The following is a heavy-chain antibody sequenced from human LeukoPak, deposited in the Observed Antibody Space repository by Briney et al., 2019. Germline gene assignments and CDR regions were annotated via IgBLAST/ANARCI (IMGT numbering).Heavy chain of an antibody. CDR1: GFTFSSYW. J-gene: IGHJ6*02. V-gene: IGHV3-49*03. CDR3: TSGSFYRRALWYYYYGMDV. Sequence: PGGSLRLSCAASGFTFSSYWMSWFRQAPGKGLEWVGFIRSKAYGGTTEYAASVKGRFTISRDDSKSIAYLQMNSLKTEDTAVYYCTSGSFYRRALWYYYYGMDVWGQGTTVTVSS. D-gene: IGHD3-10*01. CDR2: IRSKAYGGTT.